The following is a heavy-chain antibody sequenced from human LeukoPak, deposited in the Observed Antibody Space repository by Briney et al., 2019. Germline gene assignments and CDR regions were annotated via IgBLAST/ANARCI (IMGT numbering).Heavy chain of an antibody. CDR2: IKSKTDGGTT. CDR1: GFTFSNAW. Sequence: GGSLRLSCAASGFTFSNAWMSWVRQAPGKGLEWVGRIKSKTDGGTTDYAAPVKGRFTISRDDSKNTLYLQMNSLKTEDTAVYYCTTGLFSTVVVTAHLINDYWGQGTLVTVSS. CDR3: TTGLFSTVVVTAHLINDY. V-gene: IGHV3-15*01. D-gene: IGHD2-21*02. J-gene: IGHJ4*02.